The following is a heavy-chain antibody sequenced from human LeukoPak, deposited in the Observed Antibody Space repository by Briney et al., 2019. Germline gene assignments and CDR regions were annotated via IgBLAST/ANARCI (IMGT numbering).Heavy chain of an antibody. V-gene: IGHV1-46*01. CDR3: ARAGYDSSGYYNGNDAFDI. J-gene: IGHJ3*02. Sequence: ASVKVSCKASGYTFTSYYMHWVRQAPGQGLEWMGIINPSGGSTSYAQKFQGRVTMTRDMSTSTVYMELSSLRSEDTAVYYCARAGYDSSGYYNGNDAFDIWGQGTMVTVSS. CDR1: GYTFTSYY. CDR2: INPSGGST. D-gene: IGHD3-22*01.